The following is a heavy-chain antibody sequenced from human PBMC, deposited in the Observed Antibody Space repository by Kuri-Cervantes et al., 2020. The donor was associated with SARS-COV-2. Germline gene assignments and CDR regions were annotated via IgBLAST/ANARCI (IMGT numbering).Heavy chain of an antibody. V-gene: IGHV4-4*02. CDR2: IFHDGST. D-gene: IGHD2-2*02. Sequence: SKTLTPPCVLSGRAITSYHWWTWARQPPGKGLQWIVEIFHDGSTKFNPSLSLRGRVTMSLNKSKDHFCLNLTSVTAADRAVYYCVRESTYTFDIWGQGTLVTVSS. CDR1: GRAITSYHW. J-gene: IGHJ3*02. CDR3: VRESTYTFDI.